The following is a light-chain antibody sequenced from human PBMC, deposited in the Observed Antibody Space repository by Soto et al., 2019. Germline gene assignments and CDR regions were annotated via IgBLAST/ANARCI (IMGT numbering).Light chain of an antibody. Sequence: QSVLTQPPSASGSHGQSVTISCTGTSSDVGGYNYVSWYQQHPGKAPKLMIYEVTKRPSGVPDRFSGSKSGNTASLTVSGLQAEDEADYYCSSYAGSNNLKVFGTGTKVTVL. V-gene: IGLV2-8*01. CDR1: SSDVGGYNY. J-gene: IGLJ1*01. CDR3: SSYAGSNNLKV. CDR2: EVT.